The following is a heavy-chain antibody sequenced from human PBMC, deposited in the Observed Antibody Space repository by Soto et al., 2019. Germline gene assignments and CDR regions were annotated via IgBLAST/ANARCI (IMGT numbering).Heavy chain of an antibody. J-gene: IGHJ4*02. D-gene: IGHD1-7*01. V-gene: IGHV1-69*12. CDR2: IIPIFGTA. Sequence: QVQLVQSGAEVKKPGSSVKVSCKASGGTFSSYAISWVRQAPGQGLEWMGGIIPIFGTANYAQKFEGRVTINAEEYTITAYRELSSLRSEGTAVYYCARGDDRNSNDYWGQGTLVTVSS. CDR1: GGTFSSYA. CDR3: ARGDDRNSNDY.